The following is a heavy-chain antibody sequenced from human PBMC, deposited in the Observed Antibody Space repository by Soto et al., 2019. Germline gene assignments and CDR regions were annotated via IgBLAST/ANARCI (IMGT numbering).Heavy chain of an antibody. CDR2: IWANGINK. CDR1: GFPFTTYG. Sequence: GGSLRLSCAASGFPFTTYGMHWVRQAPGKGLEWVAVIWANGINKYYADSVRGRFTISRDNSKNTLYLQMNSLRAEDTAVYYCAKQSGLQSYYYYYYGMDVWGQGTTVTVSS. J-gene: IGHJ6*02. V-gene: IGHV3-30*02. CDR3: AKQSGLQSYYYYYYGMDV. D-gene: IGHD4-4*01.